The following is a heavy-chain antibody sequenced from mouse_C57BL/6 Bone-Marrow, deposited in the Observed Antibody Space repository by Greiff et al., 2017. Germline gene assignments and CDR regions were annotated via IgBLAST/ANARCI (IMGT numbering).Heavy chain of an antibody. V-gene: IGHV1-81*01. CDR1: GYTFTSYG. Sequence: VQLQQSGAELARPGASVKLSCKASGYTFTSYGISWVKKSTGQGLEWIGEIYPSSGNTYYNEKFKGKATLTADNSSSTAYMEIRSLTSEDSAVYFCARGTDYSNLGSMDYWGQGTSVTVSS. J-gene: IGHJ4*01. D-gene: IGHD2-5*01. CDR3: ARGTDYSNLGSMDY. CDR2: IYPSSGNT.